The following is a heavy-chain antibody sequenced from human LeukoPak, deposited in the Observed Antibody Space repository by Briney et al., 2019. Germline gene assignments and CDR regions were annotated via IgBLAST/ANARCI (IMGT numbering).Heavy chain of an antibody. V-gene: IGHV3-48*03. D-gene: IGHD3-10*01. CDR2: ISSSGSTI. CDR3: AFGRNWFDP. CDR1: GFTFSSYE. Sequence: PGGSLGLSCAASGFTFSSYEMNWVRQAPGKGLEWVSYISSSGSTIYYADSVKGRFTISRDNAKNSLYLQMNSLRAEDTAVYYCAFGRNWFDPWGQGTLITVSS. J-gene: IGHJ5*02.